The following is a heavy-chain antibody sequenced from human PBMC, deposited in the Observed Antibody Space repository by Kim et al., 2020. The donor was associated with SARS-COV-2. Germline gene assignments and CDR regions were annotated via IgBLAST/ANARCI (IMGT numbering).Heavy chain of an antibody. J-gene: IGHJ4*02. CDR3: AKVGGAAAGCFDY. V-gene: IGHV3-9*01. Sequence: YADSVKGRFTISRDNAKNSLYLQMNSLRAEDTALYYCAKVGGAAAGCFDYWGQGTLVTVSS. D-gene: IGHD6-13*01.